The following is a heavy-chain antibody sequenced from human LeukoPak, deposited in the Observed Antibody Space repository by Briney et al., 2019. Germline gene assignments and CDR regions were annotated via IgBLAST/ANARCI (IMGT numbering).Heavy chain of an antibody. D-gene: IGHD3-3*01. CDR1: GGSINTRNW. Sequence: SETLSLTCTVSGGSINTRNWWSWIRQPPGKGLEWIGEIYPSGTTNYNPSLKSRVSISIDKSNNQFSLTLSSVTAADTALYYCAREGSGYSSEFDSWGQGTLVTVSS. CDR2: IYPSGTT. J-gene: IGHJ4*02. CDR3: AREGSGYSSEFDS. V-gene: IGHV4-4*02.